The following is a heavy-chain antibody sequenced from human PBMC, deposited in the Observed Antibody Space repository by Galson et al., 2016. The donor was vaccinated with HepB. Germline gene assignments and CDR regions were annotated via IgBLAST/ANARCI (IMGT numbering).Heavy chain of an antibody. CDR1: GFPFGNYA. V-gene: IGHV3-23*01. J-gene: IGHJ4*02. Sequence: SLRLSCAASGFPFGNYAMSWVRQAPGSGLEWVSAISGSGGGTYYADSVTGRFTISRDNSKNTLYLQVYSLEGEDTAVYFCAKDLALSPPWDYWGQGTLVTVSS. CDR2: ISGSGGGT. CDR3: AKDLALSPPWDY.